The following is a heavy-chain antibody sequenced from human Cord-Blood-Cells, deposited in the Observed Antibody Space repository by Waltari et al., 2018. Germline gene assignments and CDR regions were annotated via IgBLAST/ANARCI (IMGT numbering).Heavy chain of an antibody. V-gene: IGHV4-38-2*02. CDR1: GSSISSGYY. CDR2: IYHSGST. Sequence: QVQLQESGPGLVKPSDTLSPTCAVPGSSISSGYYWGWIRQPPGKGLEWIGSIYHSGSTYYNPSLKSRVTISVDTSKNQFSLKLSSVTAADTAVYYCARDTGPNAFDIWGQGTMVTVSS. J-gene: IGHJ3*02. CDR3: ARDTGPNAFDI.